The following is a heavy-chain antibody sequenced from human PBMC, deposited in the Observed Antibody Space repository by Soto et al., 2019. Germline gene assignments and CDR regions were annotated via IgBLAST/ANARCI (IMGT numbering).Heavy chain of an antibody. J-gene: IGHJ4*02. V-gene: IGHV3-21*01. CDR2: ISSSSSYI. Sequence: LRLSCEASGFTFSSYSMNWVRQAPGKGLEWVSSISSSSSYIYYADSVKGRFTISRDNAKNSLYLQMNSLRAEDTAVYYCARDQAKSIVVVTAIDYWGQGALVTVSS. CDR3: ARDQAKSIVVVTAIDY. CDR1: GFTFSSYS. D-gene: IGHD2-21*02.